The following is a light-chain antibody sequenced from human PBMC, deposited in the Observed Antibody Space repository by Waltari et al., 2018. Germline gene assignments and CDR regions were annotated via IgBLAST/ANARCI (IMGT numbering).Light chain of an antibody. V-gene: IGLV1-40*01. J-gene: IGLJ3*02. CDR1: SSNIGAGVD. CDR2: GNS. Sequence: QSVLTPPPSASGAPGQRVTISCTRSSSNIGAGVDVHRYQHLPGTAPKLLIYGNSNRPSGVPDRFSGSKSGSSASLAITGLQAEDETYYYCQSYDNTLSGRGVFGGGTKVTVL. CDR3: QSYDNTLSGRGV.